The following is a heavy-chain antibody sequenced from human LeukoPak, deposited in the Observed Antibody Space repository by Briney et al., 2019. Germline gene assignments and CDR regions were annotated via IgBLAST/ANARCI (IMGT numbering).Heavy chain of an antibody. CDR2: IYHSGSA. J-gene: IGHJ4*02. D-gene: IGHD5-12*01. CDR1: GGSISSYY. Sequence: SETLSLTCTVSGGSISSYYWSWIRQPPGKGLEWMGHIYHSGSANYSPSLKSRGTMSADTSKNQFSLKLTSVTAADTAVYYCARGGGGYAFDYWGQGTLVTVSS. CDR3: ARGGGGYAFDY. V-gene: IGHV4-59*01.